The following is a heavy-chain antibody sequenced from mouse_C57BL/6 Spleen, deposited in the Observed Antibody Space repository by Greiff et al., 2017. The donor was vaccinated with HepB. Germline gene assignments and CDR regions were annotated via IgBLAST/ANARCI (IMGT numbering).Heavy chain of an antibody. Sequence: VQLQQSDAELVKPGASVKISCKVSGYTFTDHTIHWMKQRPEQGLEWIGYIYPRDGSTKYNEKFKGKATLTADKSSSTAYMQLNSLTSEDSAVYFLARPYDYGSSFFDYWGQGTTLTVSS. CDR1: GYTFTDHT. D-gene: IGHD1-1*01. V-gene: IGHV1-78*01. J-gene: IGHJ2*01. CDR3: ARPYDYGSSFFDY. CDR2: IYPRDGST.